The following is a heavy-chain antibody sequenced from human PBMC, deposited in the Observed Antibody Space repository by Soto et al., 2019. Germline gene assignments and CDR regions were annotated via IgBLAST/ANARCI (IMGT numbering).Heavy chain of an antibody. D-gene: IGHD3-10*01. V-gene: IGHV4-59*02. J-gene: IGHJ3*02. CDR2: TSHSGST. CDR3: VTGSGSSTSDAFDI. Sequence: TLSLTCPVFGGSVTTYYWTWIRQPPGKGLEWIGFTSHSGSTNYNPSLKSRVTMSVDTSKNQFSLKLNPVTAADTAVYYCVTGSGSSTSDAFDIWDRGTMVTVSS. CDR1: GGSVTTYY.